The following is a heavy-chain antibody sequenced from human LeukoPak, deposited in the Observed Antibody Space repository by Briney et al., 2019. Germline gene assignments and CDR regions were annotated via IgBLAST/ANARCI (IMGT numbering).Heavy chain of an antibody. D-gene: IGHD2-21*01. J-gene: IGHJ4*02. CDR2: IYYGGAT. CDR1: GGSIYSSSFY. CDR3: VRLVGYPAY. Sequence: PSETLSLTCTVSGGSIYSSSFYWGWIRKPPGKGREWIGSIYYGGATHYNPSLQSRVTISVDMSKNQFSLDLSSVTAADTAVYSCVRLVGYPAYWGQGTLVTVSS. V-gene: IGHV4-39*01.